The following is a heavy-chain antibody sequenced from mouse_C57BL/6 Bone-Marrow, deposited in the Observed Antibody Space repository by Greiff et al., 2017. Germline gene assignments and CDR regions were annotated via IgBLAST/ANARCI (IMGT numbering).Heavy chain of an antibody. CDR2: INPYNGGT. CDR1: GYTFTDYY. J-gene: IGHJ2*01. V-gene: IGHV1-19*01. CDR3: ARWWLYYYGSSYFDY. D-gene: IGHD1-1*01. Sequence: EVQLQQSGPVLVKPGASVKMSCKASGYTFTDYYMNWVKQSHGKSLEWIGVINPYNGGTSYNQKFKGKATLTVDKSSSTAYMELNSLTSEDSAVYYCARWWLYYYGSSYFDYWGQGTTLTVSS.